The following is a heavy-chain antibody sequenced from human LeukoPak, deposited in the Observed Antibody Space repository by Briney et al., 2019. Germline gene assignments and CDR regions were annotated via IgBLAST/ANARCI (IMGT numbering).Heavy chain of an antibody. CDR1: GGTFSSYA. CDR2: IIPIFGTA. CDR3: VRTYQLLHTWFDP. J-gene: IGHJ5*02. D-gene: IGHD2-2*01. V-gene: IGHV1-69*13. Sequence: GASVKVSCKASGGTFSSYAISWVRQAPGQGLEWMGGIIPIFGTANYAQKFQGRVTITADESTSTAYMELSSLRSEDTAVYYCVRTYQLLHTWFDPWGQGTLVTVSS.